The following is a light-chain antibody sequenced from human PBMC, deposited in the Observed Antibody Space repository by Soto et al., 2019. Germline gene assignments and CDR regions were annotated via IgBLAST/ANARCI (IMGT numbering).Light chain of an antibody. CDR1: SSDVGRYNL. Sequence: QSALTQPASVSGSPGQSITISCTGTSSDVGRYNLVSWYQQHPGKAPKLMIYEGSKRPSGVSNRFSGSKSGNTASLTISGLHAEDEADYYCCSYAGVVFGGGTQLTVL. CDR3: CSYAGVV. J-gene: IGLJ2*01. V-gene: IGLV2-23*01. CDR2: EGS.